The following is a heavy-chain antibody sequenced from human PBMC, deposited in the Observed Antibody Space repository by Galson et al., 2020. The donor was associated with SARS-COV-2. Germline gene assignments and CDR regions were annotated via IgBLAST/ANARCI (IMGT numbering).Heavy chain of an antibody. D-gene: IGHD6-13*01. Sequence: SETLSLTCTVSGGSLSNNNYYWSWIRQPAGKGLEWIGRVYPSGSTNYNSSLKSRVTISVDTSKRQFSLKLSSVTAADTAVYYCAREDATAAGPTYFEHWGQGTLVTVSS. CDR2: VYPSGST. CDR3: AREDATAAGPTYFEH. CDR1: GGSLSNNNYY. J-gene: IGHJ4*02. V-gene: IGHV4-61*02.